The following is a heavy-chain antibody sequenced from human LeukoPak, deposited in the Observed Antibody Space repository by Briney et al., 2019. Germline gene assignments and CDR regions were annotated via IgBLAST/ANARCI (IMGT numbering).Heavy chain of an antibody. Sequence: PGGSLRLSCAASGFTFSSYSMNWVRQAPGKGLEWVSFISTSSSAIYYADSVKGRFTISRDNAKNSLYLQMNSLKDEDTAVYYCVRGLVRSGLAGDYWGQGTLVTVSS. CDR3: VRGLVRSGLAGDY. D-gene: IGHD3-10*01. CDR1: GFTFSSYS. CDR2: ISTSSSAI. J-gene: IGHJ4*02. V-gene: IGHV3-48*02.